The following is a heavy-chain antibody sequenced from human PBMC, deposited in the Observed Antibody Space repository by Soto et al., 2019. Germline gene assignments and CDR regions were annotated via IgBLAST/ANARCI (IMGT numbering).Heavy chain of an antibody. Sequence: QVQLQESGPGLVKPAETLSLTCTVSGGSISSYYWSWIRQPAGKGLEWIGRIYTGGSTNYNPSLQTRVNMSVDTSKNRFSPKLTSVAAADTAVYYCARGPGGFGDFSLDYWGQGTLVTVSS. D-gene: IGHD3-10*01. V-gene: IGHV4-4*07. CDR3: ARGPGGFGDFSLDY. CDR2: IYTGGST. J-gene: IGHJ4*02. CDR1: GGSISSYY.